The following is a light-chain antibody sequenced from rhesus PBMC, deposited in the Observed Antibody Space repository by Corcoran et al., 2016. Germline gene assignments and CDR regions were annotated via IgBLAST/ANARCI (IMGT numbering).Light chain of an antibody. CDR1: QDISGW. CDR3: QQYTSAPYS. V-gene: IGKV1-21*01. Sequence: DIQMTQSPSSLSASVGDRVTITCRASQDISGWLAWYQQKPGKAPKFLINKASRLQRGVPSRFSGMESGTDFTRTISSLQPEDFATYYCQQYTSAPYSFGQGTKVEIK. CDR2: KAS. J-gene: IGKJ2*01.